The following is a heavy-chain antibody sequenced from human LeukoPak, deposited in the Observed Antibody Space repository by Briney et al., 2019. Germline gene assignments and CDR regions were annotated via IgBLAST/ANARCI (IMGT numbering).Heavy chain of an antibody. D-gene: IGHD2-2*01. CDR3: ARGVDVVVPAAIGGAFDI. V-gene: IGHV4-4*07. CDR2: IYTSGST. Sequence: PSQTLSLTCTVSGGSISSYYWSWIRQPAGKGLEWIGRIYTSGSTNYNPSLKSRVTMSVDTSKNQFSLKLSSVTAADTAVYYCARGVDVVVPAAIGGAFDIWGQGTMVTVSS. J-gene: IGHJ3*02. CDR1: GGSISSYY.